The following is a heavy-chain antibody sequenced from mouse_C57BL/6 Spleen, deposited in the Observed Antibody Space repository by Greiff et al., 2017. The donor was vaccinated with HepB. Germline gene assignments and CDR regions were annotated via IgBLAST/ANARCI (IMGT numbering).Heavy chain of an antibody. CDR2: IDPSDSYT. D-gene: IGHD3-1*01. CDR3: ARSGRTDAMDY. Sequence: VQLQQPGAELVRPGTSVKLSCKASGYTFTSYWMHWVKQRPGQGLEWIGVIDPSDSYTNYNQKFKGKATLTVDTSSSTAYMQLSSLTSEDSAVYYCARSGRTDAMDYWGQGTSVTVSS. J-gene: IGHJ4*01. CDR1: GYTFTSYW. V-gene: IGHV1-59*01.